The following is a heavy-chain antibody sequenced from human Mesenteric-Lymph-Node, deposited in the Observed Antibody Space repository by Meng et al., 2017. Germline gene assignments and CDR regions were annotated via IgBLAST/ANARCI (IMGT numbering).Heavy chain of an antibody. CDR2: ISGSGSST. D-gene: IGHD6-19*01. Sequence: GESLKISCAASGVTFRSYPMSWVRQAPGKGLEWVSEISGSGSSTYYADSVKGRFTISRDNSKNTLYLQMNSLRAEDTAVYYCAKTRLTITVTGTVDYWGQGTLVTVSS. CDR1: GVTFRSYP. J-gene: IGHJ4*02. V-gene: IGHV3-23*01. CDR3: AKTRLTITVTGTVDY.